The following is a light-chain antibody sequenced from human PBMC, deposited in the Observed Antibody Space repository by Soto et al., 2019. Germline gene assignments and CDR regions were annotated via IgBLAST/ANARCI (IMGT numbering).Light chain of an antibody. CDR1: SSNIGAGYD. V-gene: IGLV1-40*01. CDR2: SNN. Sequence: QPVLAQPPSVSGAPGQRVSISCAGTSSNIGAGYDVHWYQQFPGTAPKLLMSSNNNRPPGVPDRFSGSKSGTSASLAITGLQAEDEADYYCQSYDTTLSGRVFGGGTKVTVL. J-gene: IGLJ3*02. CDR3: QSYDTTLSGRV.